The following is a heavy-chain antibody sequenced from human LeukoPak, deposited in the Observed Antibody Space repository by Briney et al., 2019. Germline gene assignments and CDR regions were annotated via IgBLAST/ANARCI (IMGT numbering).Heavy chain of an antibody. CDR3: ARVNAWEFYYYYYYMDV. Sequence: SGTLSLTCAVSGGSISSSYWWSWVRPPPGKGLEWIGEIYHSGSTNYNPSLKSRVTISVDKSKNQFSLKLSSVTAADTAVYYCARVNAWEFYYYYYYMDVWGKGTTVTVSS. CDR1: GGSISSSYW. D-gene: IGHD1-26*01. CDR2: IYHSGST. V-gene: IGHV4-4*02. J-gene: IGHJ6*03.